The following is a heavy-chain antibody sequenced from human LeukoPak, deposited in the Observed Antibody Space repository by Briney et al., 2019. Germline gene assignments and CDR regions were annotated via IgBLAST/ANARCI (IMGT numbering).Heavy chain of an antibody. J-gene: IGHJ4*02. D-gene: IGHD4-23*01. CDR1: GFSFSTYG. V-gene: IGHV3-30*03. CDR2: ISPDGSNE. CDR3: ASSTVVTPIDY. Sequence: GWSLRLSCAASGFSFSTYGVHWVRQAPGKGLEWVALISPDGSNEYYADSVKGRFTISRDNSKNTVYLQMNSLRAEDTAVYYCASSTVVTPIDYWGQGTLVTVSS.